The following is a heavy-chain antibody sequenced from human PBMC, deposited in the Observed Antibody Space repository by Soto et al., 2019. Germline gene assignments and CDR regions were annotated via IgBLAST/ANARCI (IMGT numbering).Heavy chain of an antibody. Sequence: EVHLVESGGGLVQPGGSLRLSCAASGFTFSSYWMNWVRQAPGKGLEWVANIKQDGSEKYYVDSVKGRFTISRDNAKKSLYLQMNSLRAEDTAMYYCARDGNFYDTSGFYSDWGQGTLVTVSS. CDR2: IKQDGSEK. V-gene: IGHV3-7*03. D-gene: IGHD3-22*01. CDR3: ARDGNFYDTSGFYSD. J-gene: IGHJ4*02. CDR1: GFTFSSYW.